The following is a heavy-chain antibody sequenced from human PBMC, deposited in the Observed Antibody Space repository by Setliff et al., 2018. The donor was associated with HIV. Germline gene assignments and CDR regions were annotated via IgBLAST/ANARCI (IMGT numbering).Heavy chain of an antibody. J-gene: IGHJ6*03. CDR1: GYTFTNYW. CDR3: VRHRSAVAGTRIGYCYYMDV. V-gene: IGHV5-51*01. D-gene: IGHD6-19*01. Sequence: PGESLKISCEASGYTFTNYWIGWVRQMPGKGLGWMGIIYPGDSDIIYSPSFQGQVTISADKSITTAYLQWSSLKASDTVIYYCVRHRSAVAGTRIGYCYYMDVWGKGTTVTVSS. CDR2: IYPGDSDI.